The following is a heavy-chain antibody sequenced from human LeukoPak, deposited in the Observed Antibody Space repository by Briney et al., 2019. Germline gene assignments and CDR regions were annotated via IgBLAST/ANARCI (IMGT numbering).Heavy chain of an antibody. CDR1: GFTFSSYS. J-gene: IGHJ6*03. CDR2: ISSSSSYI. Sequence: KTGGSLRLSCAASGFTFSSYSMNWVRQAPGKGLEWVSSISSSSSYIYYADSVKGRFTISRDNAQNSLYLHMSSMRAEDTAVYYCARDPYSGGYGDDYYYYMDVWGKGTTVTISS. V-gene: IGHV3-21*01. CDR3: ARDPYSGGYGDDYYYYMDV. D-gene: IGHD1-26*01.